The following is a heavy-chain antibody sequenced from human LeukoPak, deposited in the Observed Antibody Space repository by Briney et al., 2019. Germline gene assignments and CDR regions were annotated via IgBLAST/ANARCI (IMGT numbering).Heavy chain of an antibody. CDR1: GGSISSGGYY. D-gene: IGHD2-2*01. Sequence: SETLSLTCTVSGGSISSGGYYWSWIRQHPGKGLEWIGYIYYSGSTYYNPSLKSRVTISVDTSKNQFSLKLTSVTAADTAVYYCARGVLPAPNWFDPWGQGTLVTLSS. CDR2: IYYSGST. V-gene: IGHV4-31*03. CDR3: ARGVLPAPNWFDP. J-gene: IGHJ5*02.